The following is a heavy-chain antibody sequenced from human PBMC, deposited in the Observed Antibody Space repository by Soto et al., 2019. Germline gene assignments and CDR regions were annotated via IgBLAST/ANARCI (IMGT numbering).Heavy chain of an antibody. V-gene: IGHV4-38-2*01. D-gene: IGHD2-2*01. Sequence: PSEALSLTCAVSGYSISTGFNWAWIRQPPGKGLEWTGSIYHSGSTYYNLSLKSRVTISSDASKNQISLKLSSVTAADTALYYCARHWGTGFYQLDSWGQGTLVTVSS. CDR1: GYSISTGFN. CDR3: ARHWGTGFYQLDS. CDR2: IYHSGST. J-gene: IGHJ4*02.